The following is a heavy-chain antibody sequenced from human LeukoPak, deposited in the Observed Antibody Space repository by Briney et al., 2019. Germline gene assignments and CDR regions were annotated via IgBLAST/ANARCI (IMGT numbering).Heavy chain of an antibody. V-gene: IGHV4-4*07. D-gene: IGHD6-19*01. Sequence: AETLSLTCTVSGGSISSYFRSWIWQPAGKGLEWIGRIYASGSTNYNPSLKSRVTMSADTSKNQFFLKLTSVTAADTAVYYCAREQFRPYYFDYWGQGTLVTVSS. CDR2: IYASGST. CDR1: GGSISSYF. CDR3: AREQFRPYYFDY. J-gene: IGHJ4*02.